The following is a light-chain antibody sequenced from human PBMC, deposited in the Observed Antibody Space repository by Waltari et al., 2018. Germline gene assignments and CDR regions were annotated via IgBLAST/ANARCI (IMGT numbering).Light chain of an antibody. CDR3: HQYYSAPRT. CDR1: QSFLYNSNNKNC. J-gene: IGKJ1*01. CDR2: WAS. Sequence: DLVMTQSPDSLAVSLGERATINCKSSQSFLYNSNNKNCLAWYQQKPGQPPKLLMYWASTRESGVPDRFSGSVSGTDFTLTSSSLRAEDVAIYYCHQYYSAPRTFDQGTKVEIK. V-gene: IGKV4-1*01.